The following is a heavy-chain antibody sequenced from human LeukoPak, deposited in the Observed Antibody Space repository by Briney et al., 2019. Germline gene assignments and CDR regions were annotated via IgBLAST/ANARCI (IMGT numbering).Heavy chain of an antibody. Sequence: GGSLRLSCAASGFTFSSYAMSWVRQAPGKGLEWVSAISGSGGSTYYADSVKGRFTISRDNSKNTRYLRMNSLRAEDTAVYYCAKVIYDRSGYYYGFDSWGQGTLVTVSS. CDR2: ISGSGGST. CDR3: AKVIYDRSGYYYGFDS. CDR1: GFTFSSYA. D-gene: IGHD3-22*01. J-gene: IGHJ4*02. V-gene: IGHV3-23*01.